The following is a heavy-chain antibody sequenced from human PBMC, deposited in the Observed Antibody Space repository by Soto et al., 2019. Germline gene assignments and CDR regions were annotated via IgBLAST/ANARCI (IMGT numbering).Heavy chain of an antibody. CDR2: INLNSGGT. CDR1: GYTFTDYY. D-gene: IGHD2-2*01. V-gene: IGHV1-2*04. CDR3: ARDSGGAIVVVPAAYGMDV. Sequence: QVQLVQSGAEVKKPGASLKVSCKASGYTFTDYYMHWVRQAPGQGLEWMGWINLNSGGTQYAQNFQGWVTMTRDTSISTAYMEVSRLRSDDTAVYYCARDSGGAIVVVPAAYGMDVWGQGTTVTASS. J-gene: IGHJ6*02.